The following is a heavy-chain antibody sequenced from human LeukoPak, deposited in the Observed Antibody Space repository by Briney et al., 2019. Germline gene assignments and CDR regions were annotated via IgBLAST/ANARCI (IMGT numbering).Heavy chain of an antibody. CDR1: GGTFSSYA. Sequence: ASVKVSCKASGGTFSSYAISWVRQAPGQGLEWMGGIIPIFGTANYAQKFQGRVTITADESTSTAYLELSSLRSEDTAVYYCGTGTIPYYYYYMDVWGKGTTVTVSS. V-gene: IGHV1-69*13. J-gene: IGHJ6*03. CDR2: IIPIFGTA. D-gene: IGHD1-7*01. CDR3: GTGTIPYYYYYMDV.